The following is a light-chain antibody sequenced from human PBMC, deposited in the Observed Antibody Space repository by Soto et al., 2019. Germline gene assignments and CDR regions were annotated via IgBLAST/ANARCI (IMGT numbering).Light chain of an antibody. V-gene: IGLV2-8*01. CDR3: GSYTDTNTGL. J-gene: IGLJ2*01. Sequence: QSALTQPPSASGSPGQSVTISCTGISADLGGYNHVSWYQQHPGKAPRLIIYEFTKRPSGVPDRFSGSNSANTASLTVSGLQAEDEADYYCGSYTDTNTGLFGGGTKLTVL. CDR1: SADLGGYNH. CDR2: EFT.